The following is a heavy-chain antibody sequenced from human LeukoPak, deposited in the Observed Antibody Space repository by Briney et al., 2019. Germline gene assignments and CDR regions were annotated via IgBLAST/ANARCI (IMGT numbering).Heavy chain of an antibody. CDR3: AKDIHQLLYRGFDY. J-gene: IGHJ4*02. D-gene: IGHD2-2*02. CDR2: IRYDGSNK. CDR1: GFTFSSYG. Sequence: GGSLRLSCAASGFTFSSYGMHWVRQAPGKGLEWVAFIRYDGSNKYYADSVKGRFTISRDNSKNTLYLQMNSLRAEDTAVYYCAKDIHQLLYRGFDYWDQGTLVTVSS. V-gene: IGHV3-30*02.